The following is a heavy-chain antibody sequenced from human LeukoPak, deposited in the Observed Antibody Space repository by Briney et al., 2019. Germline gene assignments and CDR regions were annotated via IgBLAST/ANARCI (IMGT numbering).Heavy chain of an antibody. D-gene: IGHD6-13*01. CDR2: IWYDGSNK. Sequence: PGGSLRLSCAASGFTFSSYGMHSVRQAPGKGLGRVAVIWYDGSNKYYADSVKGRFTISRDNSKNTLYLQMNSLRAEDTAVYYCARGFAGVGSSWPCCYWGQGTLVTVSS. CDR3: ARGFAGVGSSWPCCY. J-gene: IGHJ4*02. CDR1: GFTFSSYG. V-gene: IGHV3-33*01.